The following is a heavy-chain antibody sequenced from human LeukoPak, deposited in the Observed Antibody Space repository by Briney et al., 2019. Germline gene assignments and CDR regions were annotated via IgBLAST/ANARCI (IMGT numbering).Heavy chain of an antibody. Sequence: GGSLRLSCAASGFTFSSYSVNWVRQAPGKGLEWVSSISSSSSYIYYADSVKGRFTISRDNAKNSLYLQMNSLRAEDTAVYYCASTGGGSLIDHWGQGTLVTVSS. CDR3: ASTGGGSLIDH. CDR2: ISSSSSYI. D-gene: IGHD1-26*01. CDR1: GFTFSSYS. J-gene: IGHJ4*02. V-gene: IGHV3-21*01.